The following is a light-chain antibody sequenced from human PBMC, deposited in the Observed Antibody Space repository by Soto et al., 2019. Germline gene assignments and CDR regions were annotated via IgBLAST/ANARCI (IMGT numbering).Light chain of an antibody. CDR1: QSVSSSY. Sequence: ELVLTQSPCTLSLSPSDRATLSCRASQSVSSSYLAWYQQKPGQAPRLLIYGASSRATGIPDRFSGSGSGTDFTLTISRLEPEDFAVYYCQQYGSSPWTFGQGTKVDIK. V-gene: IGKV3-20*01. CDR2: GAS. J-gene: IGKJ1*01. CDR3: QQYGSSPWT.